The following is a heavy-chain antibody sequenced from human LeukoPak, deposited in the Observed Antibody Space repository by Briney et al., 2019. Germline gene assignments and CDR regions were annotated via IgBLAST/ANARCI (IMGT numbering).Heavy chain of an antibody. CDR3: AELGITMIGGV. D-gene: IGHD3-10*02. CDR2: ISSSSSYI. V-gene: IGHV3-21*01. J-gene: IGHJ6*04. Sequence: GGSLRLSCAASGFTFSSYSMNWVRQAPGKGLEWVSSISSSSSYIYYADSVKGRFTISRDNAKNPLYLQMNSLRAEDTAVYYCAELGITMIGGVWGKGTTVTISS. CDR1: GFTFSSYS.